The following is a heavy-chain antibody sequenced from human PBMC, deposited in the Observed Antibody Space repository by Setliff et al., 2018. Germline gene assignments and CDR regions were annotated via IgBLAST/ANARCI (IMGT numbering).Heavy chain of an antibody. CDR2: FYHGGST. CDR3: ARGAVAGKMSWFDP. V-gene: IGHV4-38-2*01. Sequence: SETLSLTCAVSGYSISSSYYWGWIRQPPGKGLEWIGSFYHGGSTYYNPSLKSRVTISGDTSKNQFSLKLSSVTAADTAVYYCARGAVAGKMSWFDPWGQGNLVTSPQ. D-gene: IGHD6-13*01. J-gene: IGHJ5*02. CDR1: GYSISSSYY.